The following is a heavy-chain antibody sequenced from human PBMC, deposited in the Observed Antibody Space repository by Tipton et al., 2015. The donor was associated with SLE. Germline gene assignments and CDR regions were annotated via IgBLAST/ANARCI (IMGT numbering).Heavy chain of an antibody. CDR1: DDSVSSAYY. Sequence: TLSLTCIVSDDSVSSAYYWAWIRQPPGKGLQWIACIYRTGTTYVNPSLKSRVSMSMDTSNNRFSLKLSSVTAADTAVYYCARDDFWSGREWFDPWGQGTLVTVSS. J-gene: IGHJ5*02. V-gene: IGHV4-38-2*02. D-gene: IGHD3-3*01. CDR3: ARDDFWSGREWFDP. CDR2: IYRTGTT.